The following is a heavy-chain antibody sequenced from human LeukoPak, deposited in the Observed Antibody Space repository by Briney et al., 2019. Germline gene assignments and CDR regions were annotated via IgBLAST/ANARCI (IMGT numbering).Heavy chain of an antibody. CDR1: GGSINNYF. CDR3: TRAIRLWDYGSGSYFPAYFDY. D-gene: IGHD3-10*01. V-gene: IGHV4-59*01. Sequence: PSETLSLTCTVSGGSINNYFWSWIRQPPAEGLEWIGYISDSGSINYNPSLKSRVTVSLDTSKNQFSLKLSSVTAADTAVYYCTRAIRLWDYGSGSYFPAYFDYWGQGTLVTVSS. J-gene: IGHJ4*02. CDR2: ISDSGSI.